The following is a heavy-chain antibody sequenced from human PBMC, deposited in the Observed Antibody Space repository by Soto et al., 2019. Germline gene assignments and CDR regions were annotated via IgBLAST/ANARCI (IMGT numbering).Heavy chain of an antibody. CDR2: ISSSSSYI. CDR1: GFTFSSYS. V-gene: IGHV3-21*05. J-gene: IGHJ4*02. Sequence: EVQLVESGGGLVQPGGSLRLSCAASGFTFSSYSMNWVRQAPGKGLEWVSYISSSSSYIYYADPVKGRFTISRDNAKNSLYLQMTSLRAEDTAVYYCARDNSYGSRTYDFDYWGQGTLVTVSS. D-gene: IGHD3-10*01. CDR3: ARDNSYGSRTYDFDY.